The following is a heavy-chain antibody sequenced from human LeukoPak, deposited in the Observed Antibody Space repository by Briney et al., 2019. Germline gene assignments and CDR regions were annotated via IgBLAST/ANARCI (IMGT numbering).Heavy chain of an antibody. D-gene: IGHD1-7*01. CDR3: AKTTGPTGRLAFDI. V-gene: IGHV3-23*01. CDR1: GFTFSSYG. CDR2: ISGSGGST. Sequence: PGGSLRLSCAASGFTFSSYGISWVRQAPGKGLEWVSAISGSGGSTYYADSVKGRFTISRDNSKNTLYLQMNSLRAEDTAVYYCAKTTGPTGRLAFDIWGQGTMVTVSS. J-gene: IGHJ3*02.